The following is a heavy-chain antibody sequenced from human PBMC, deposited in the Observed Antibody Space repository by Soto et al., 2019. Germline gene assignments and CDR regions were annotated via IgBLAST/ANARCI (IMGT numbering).Heavy chain of an antibody. CDR3: ARTAAAGKYYYGTDV. Sequence: VDSLKISGKGSGYSVTSYWIGWVRQMTGKGLEWMGIIYPGDSDTRYSPSFQGQVTISADKSISTAYLQWSSLKASDTAMYYCARTAAAGKYYYGTDVWGQGTTVTVSS. V-gene: IGHV5-51*01. CDR2: IYPGDSDT. D-gene: IGHD6-13*01. J-gene: IGHJ6*02. CDR1: GYSVTSYW.